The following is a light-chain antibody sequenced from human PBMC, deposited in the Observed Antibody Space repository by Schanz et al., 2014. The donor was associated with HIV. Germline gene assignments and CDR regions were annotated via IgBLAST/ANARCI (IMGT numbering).Light chain of an antibody. J-gene: IGKJ1*01. CDR3: QQYGSLPWT. Sequence: EIVLTQSPGSLSLSPGGRATLSCGASQRLSSSYLAWYQQKRDQPPRLVIYATSTRAAGIPDRFSGTGSGTDFTLTISRLEPEDFAVYYCQQYGSLPWTFGQGTRVDVK. CDR2: ATS. CDR1: QRLSSSY. V-gene: IGKV3-20*01.